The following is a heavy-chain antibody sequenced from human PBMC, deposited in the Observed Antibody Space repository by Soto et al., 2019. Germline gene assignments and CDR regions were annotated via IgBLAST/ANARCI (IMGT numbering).Heavy chain of an antibody. J-gene: IGHJ4*02. V-gene: IGHV4-4*07. CDR1: DGSISTYY. CDR3: ARGGYDFWSGPFDY. Sequence: SETLSLTCTVSDGSISTYYCNWIRQPAGKGLEWIGRIDASGSTDYDPSLKSRVTMSVDTSKNQFSLRLSSVTAADTAVYYCARGGYDFWSGPFDYWGQRAQVTVSS. CDR2: IDASGST. D-gene: IGHD3-3*01.